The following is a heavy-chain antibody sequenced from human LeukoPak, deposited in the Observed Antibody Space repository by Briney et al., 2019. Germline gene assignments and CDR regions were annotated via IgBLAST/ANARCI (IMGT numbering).Heavy chain of an antibody. V-gene: IGHV4-30-2*01. CDR2: IYHSGST. CDR1: GGSISSGGYS. D-gene: IGHD3-10*01. Sequence: SQTLSLTCAVSGGSISSGGYSWSWIRQPPGKGLEWIGYIYHSGSTYYNPSLKSRVTISVDKSKNQFSLKLSSVTAADTAVYYCARGYYGSGSYYNGGYYFDYWGQGTLVTVSS. J-gene: IGHJ4*02. CDR3: ARGYYGSGSYYNGGYYFDY.